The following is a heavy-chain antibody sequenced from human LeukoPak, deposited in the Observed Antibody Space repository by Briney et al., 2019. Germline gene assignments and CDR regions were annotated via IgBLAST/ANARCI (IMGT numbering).Heavy chain of an antibody. J-gene: IGHJ4*02. Sequence: SQTLPLTCTVSGGSISSGGYYWSWIRQHPGKGLEWIGYIYYSGSTYYNPSLKSRVTISVDTSKNQFSLKLSSVTAADTAVYYCARGTYYYDSSGPLVWGQGTLVTVSS. CDR1: GGSISSGGYY. CDR3: ARGTYYYDSSGPLV. D-gene: IGHD3-22*01. CDR2: IYYSGST. V-gene: IGHV4-31*03.